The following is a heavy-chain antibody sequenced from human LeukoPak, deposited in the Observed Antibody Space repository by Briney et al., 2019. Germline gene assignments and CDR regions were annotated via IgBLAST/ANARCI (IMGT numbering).Heavy chain of an antibody. V-gene: IGHV3-23*01. Sequence: GGSLRLSCAASGFTFSNSAMSWVRQAPGKGLEWVSTLSGSGITTYYADSVKGRLTISRDNSKNTLYLQMNSLRAEDTAVYYCAWHCSSTSCSQGGLDYWGQGTLVTVSS. CDR2: LSGSGITT. CDR3: AWHCSSTSCSQGGLDY. J-gene: IGHJ4*02. CDR1: GFTFSNSA. D-gene: IGHD2-2*01.